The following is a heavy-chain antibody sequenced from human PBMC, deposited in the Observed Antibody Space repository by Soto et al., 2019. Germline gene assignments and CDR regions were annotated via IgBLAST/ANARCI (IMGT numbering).Heavy chain of an antibody. Sequence: QVQLVQSGAEVKKPGASVKVSCKASGYTFTNYYMHWVRQAPGQGREWMGIFNPSGTSTTYAQKFQGRVTMTRDTSTSTVYMELNSLRSDDTAVYYCARALPRSSGYSYGALDYWGQGTLVTVSS. CDR2: FNPSGTST. D-gene: IGHD5-18*01. CDR1: GYTFTNYY. CDR3: ARALPRSSGYSYGALDY. V-gene: IGHV1-46*01. J-gene: IGHJ4*02.